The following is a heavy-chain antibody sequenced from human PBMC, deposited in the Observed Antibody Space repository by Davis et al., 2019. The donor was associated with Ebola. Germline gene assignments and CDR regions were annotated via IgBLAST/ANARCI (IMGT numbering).Heavy chain of an antibody. CDR1: GFTFSSYG. CDR3: ARSYDSSGYPSFDP. Sequence: GGSLRLSCAASGFTFSSYGMHWVRQALGKGLEWVAVISYDGSNKYYADSVKGRFTISRDNSQNTLYLQMNYLRAEYTAVYYCARSYDSSGYPSFDPWGQGTLVTVSS. V-gene: IGHV3-30*03. CDR2: ISYDGSNK. D-gene: IGHD3-22*01. J-gene: IGHJ5*02.